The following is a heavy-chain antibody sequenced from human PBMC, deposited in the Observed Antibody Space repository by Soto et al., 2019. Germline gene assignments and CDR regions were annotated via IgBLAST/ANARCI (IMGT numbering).Heavy chain of an antibody. D-gene: IGHD6-13*01. CDR1: GGSISSGGYY. CDR2: IYYSGST. J-gene: IGHJ3*02. Sequence: SETLSPTCTVSGGSISSGGYYWSWIRQHPGKGLEWIGYIYYSGSTYYNPSLKSRVTISVDTSKNQFSLKLSSVTAADTAVYYCARDEKKSAKYSSSWYRAFDIWGQGTMVTVSS. V-gene: IGHV4-31*03. CDR3: ARDEKKSAKYSSSWYRAFDI.